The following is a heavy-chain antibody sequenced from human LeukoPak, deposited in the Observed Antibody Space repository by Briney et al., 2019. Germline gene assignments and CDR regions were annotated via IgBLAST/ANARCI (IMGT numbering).Heavy chain of an antibody. CDR3: ARGDSSNPLYYFDY. V-gene: IGHV1-8*02. CDR1: GYTFTSYG. Sequence: ASVKVSCKASGYTFTSYGISWVRQAPGQGLEWMGWMNPNSGNTGYAQKFQGWVTMTRDTSISTAYMELSRLRSDDTAVYYCARGDSSNPLYYFDYWGQGTLVTVSS. D-gene: IGHD6-13*01. CDR2: MNPNSGNT. J-gene: IGHJ4*02.